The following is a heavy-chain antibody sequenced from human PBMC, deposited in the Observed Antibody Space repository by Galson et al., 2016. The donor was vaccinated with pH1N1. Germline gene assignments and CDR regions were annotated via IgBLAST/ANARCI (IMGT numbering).Heavy chain of an antibody. J-gene: IGHJ4*02. CDR3: ARLRESDFDS. CDR1: GYSFTDYW. CDR2: IFPGDSDT. D-gene: IGHD1-26*01. Sequence: QSGAEVKKPGESLKISCKASGYSFTDYWIGWVRQMAGKGLGWMGIIFPGDSDTRYSPSFQGQVTISADKSINTAYLQWSSLKASDTAIYYCARLRESDFDSWGQGTLVTVST. V-gene: IGHV5-51*03.